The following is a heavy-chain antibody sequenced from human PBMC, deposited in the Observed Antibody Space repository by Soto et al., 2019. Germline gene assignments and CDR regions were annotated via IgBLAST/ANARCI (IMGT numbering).Heavy chain of an antibody. V-gene: IGHV4-30-2*01. Sequence: SETLSLTCTVSGGSISSGGYSWSWIRQPPGKGLEWIGYIYHSGSTYYNPSLKSRVTISVDRSKNQFSLKLSSVTAADTAVYYCVRHPSDFWFDPWGQGTLVTVSS. CDR1: GGSISSGGYS. D-gene: IGHD2-21*02. J-gene: IGHJ5*02. CDR3: VRHPSDFWFDP. CDR2: IYHSGST.